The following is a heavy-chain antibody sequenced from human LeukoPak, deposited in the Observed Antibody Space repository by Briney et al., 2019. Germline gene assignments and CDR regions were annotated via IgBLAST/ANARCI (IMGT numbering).Heavy chain of an antibody. CDR3: ARDGRAGSLFAY. Sequence: SETLSLTCTVSGGSISGYYWSWIRQPPGKGLEWVGYISYSGSTNYNPSLNSRVTISVDTSKNQFSLKLSSVTAADTAIYYCARDGRAGSLFAYWGQGTLVTVSS. D-gene: IGHD6-19*01. CDR2: ISYSGST. CDR1: GGSISGYY. V-gene: IGHV4-59*01. J-gene: IGHJ4*02.